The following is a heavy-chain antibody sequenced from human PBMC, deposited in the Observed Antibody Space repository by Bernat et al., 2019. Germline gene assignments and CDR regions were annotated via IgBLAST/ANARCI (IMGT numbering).Heavy chain of an antibody. CDR2: IDWVDDK. D-gene: IGHD3-10*01. CDR3: ARIRPNYSGSGTYSGPFDY. Sequence: QVTLRESGPALVKPTQTLTLTCTFSGFSLSTTGMCVSWIRQPPGEALEWLARIDWVDDKYYKTSLKTRITISKDTSKNQLVLTMTNMDPLDTATYFCARIRPNYSGSGTYSGPFDYWGQGTMVTVSS. J-gene: IGHJ4*02. V-gene: IGHV2-70*15. CDR1: GFSLSTTGMC.